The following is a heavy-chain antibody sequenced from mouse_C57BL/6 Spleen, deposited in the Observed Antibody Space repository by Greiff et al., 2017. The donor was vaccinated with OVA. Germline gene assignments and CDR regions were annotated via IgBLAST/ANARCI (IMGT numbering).Heavy chain of an antibody. D-gene: IGHD2-3*01. CDR2: IYYSGTI. J-gene: IGHJ4*01. CDR3: ARDDGYGEYYAMDY. CDR1: GISITTGNYR. V-gene: IGHV3-5*01. Sequence: EVKLMESGPGLVKPSQTVFLTCTVTGISITTGNYRWSWIRQFPGNKLEWIGYIYYSGTITYNPSLTSRTTITRDTPKNQFFLEMNSLTAEDTATYYCARDDGYGEYYAMDYWGQGTSVTVSS.